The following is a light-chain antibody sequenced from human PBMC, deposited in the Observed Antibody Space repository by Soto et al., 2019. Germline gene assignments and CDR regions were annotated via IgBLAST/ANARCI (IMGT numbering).Light chain of an antibody. Sequence: QSALTQPPSASGSPGQSVTISCTGTSSDIGGYNYVSWYQQHPGKAPKLMIYEVSKRPSGVPDRFSGSKSGNTASLTVSGLQAEDEADYYCSSYAGSNNYVFGCGTKLTVL. J-gene: IGLJ1*01. CDR1: SSDIGGYNY. CDR2: EVS. V-gene: IGLV2-8*01. CDR3: SSYAGSNNYV.